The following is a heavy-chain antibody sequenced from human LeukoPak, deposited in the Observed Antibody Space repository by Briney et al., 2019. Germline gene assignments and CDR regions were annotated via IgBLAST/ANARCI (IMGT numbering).Heavy chain of an antibody. V-gene: IGHV3-48*03. CDR1: GFTFSSYE. J-gene: IGHJ3*02. CDR3: AREVVVVTAFDI. Sequence: GGSLRLSCAASGFTFSSYEMNWVRQAPGKGLEWVSYISSSGSTIYYADSVKGRFTISRDNAKNSLYLQMNSLRAEDTAVYYCAREVVVVTAFDIWGQGTMVTVSS. D-gene: IGHD2-21*02. CDR2: ISSSGSTI.